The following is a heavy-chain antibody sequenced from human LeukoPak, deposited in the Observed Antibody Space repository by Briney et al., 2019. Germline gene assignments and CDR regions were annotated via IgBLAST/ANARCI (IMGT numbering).Heavy chain of an antibody. CDR3: ARDRRYDFWSGYCTGGTFDY. Sequence: SETLSLTCTVSGGSISSSSYYWGWIRQPPGKGLEWIGSIYYSGSTYYNPSLKSRVTISVDTSKNQFSLKLSSVTAADTAVYYCARDRRYDFWSGYCTGGTFDYWGQGTLVTVSS. J-gene: IGHJ4*02. CDR1: GGSISSSSYY. V-gene: IGHV4-39*07. D-gene: IGHD3-3*01. CDR2: IYYSGST.